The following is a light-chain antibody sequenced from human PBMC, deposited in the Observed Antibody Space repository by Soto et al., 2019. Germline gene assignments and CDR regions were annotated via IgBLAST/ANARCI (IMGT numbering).Light chain of an antibody. V-gene: IGKV3-20*01. Sequence: EIVLTQSPGTLSLSPGERATLSCRASQSVSSRYLAWYQQKPGQAPRLLMYGASSSATGIPDRFSGSGSGTDFTLTISRLEPEDFAVYYCHQYGSSPPYTFGQGTKLEIK. CDR3: HQYGSSPPYT. J-gene: IGKJ2*01. CDR2: GAS. CDR1: QSVSSRY.